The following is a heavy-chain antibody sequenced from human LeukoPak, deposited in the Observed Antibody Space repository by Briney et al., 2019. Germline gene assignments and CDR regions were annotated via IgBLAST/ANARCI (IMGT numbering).Heavy chain of an antibody. Sequence: SETLSLTCTVSGGSISSGDYYWSWGRQPPGKGLEWIGYIYYSGSTYYNPSLKSRVTISVDTSKNQFSLKLSSVTAADTAVYYCARDAVVPAAISSYGMDVWGQGTTVTVSS. CDR2: IYYSGST. CDR3: ARDAVVPAAISSYGMDV. CDR1: GGSISSGDYY. D-gene: IGHD2-2*01. V-gene: IGHV4-30-4*01. J-gene: IGHJ6*02.